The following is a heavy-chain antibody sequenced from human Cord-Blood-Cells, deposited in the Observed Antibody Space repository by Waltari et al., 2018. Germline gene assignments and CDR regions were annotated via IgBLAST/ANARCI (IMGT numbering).Heavy chain of an antibody. Sequence: QLQLQESCPGLVKPSETLSLTCTVSGGSISSSSYYWGWIRQPPGKGLEWIGSIYYSGCTYYNPSLKSRVTISVDTSKNQFSLQLSCVTAAEAAVYYCASPRQFEDYAEYFQHWGQGTLVTVSS. CDR3: ASPRQFEDYAEYFQH. CDR1: GGSISSSSYY. V-gene: IGHV4-39*01. CDR2: IYYSGCT. D-gene: IGHD4-17*01. J-gene: IGHJ1*01.